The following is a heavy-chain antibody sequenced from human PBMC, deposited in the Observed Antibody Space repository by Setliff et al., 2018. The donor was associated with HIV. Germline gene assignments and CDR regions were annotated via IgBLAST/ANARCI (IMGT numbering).Heavy chain of an antibody. D-gene: IGHD6-19*01. CDR1: GGSISSSSYY. Sequence: SETLSLTCTVSGGSISSSSYYWGWIRQPPGKGLEWIGSIYYSGSTYYNPSLKSRVTISVDTSKNQFSLQLSPVTAADTAVYYCAGRTYGSGRFDPWGQGTLVTVSS. CDR2: IYYSGST. J-gene: IGHJ5*02. CDR3: AGRTYGSGRFDP. V-gene: IGHV4-39*01.